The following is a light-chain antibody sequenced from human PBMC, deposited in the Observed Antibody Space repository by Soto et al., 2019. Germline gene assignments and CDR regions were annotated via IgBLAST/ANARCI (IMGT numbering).Light chain of an antibody. V-gene: IGKV3D-15*01. J-gene: IGKJ4*01. CDR1: QTVSSN. CDR3: QQYNKWPLT. Sequence: EIVMTQSPATLSVSPGERATLSCWASQTVSSNLAWYQQKPGQAPRLLIYAATTRATGIPARFSGSGSGTEFTLTTGGPQSEDFAIYFCQQYNKWPLTFGGGTKVETK. CDR2: AAT.